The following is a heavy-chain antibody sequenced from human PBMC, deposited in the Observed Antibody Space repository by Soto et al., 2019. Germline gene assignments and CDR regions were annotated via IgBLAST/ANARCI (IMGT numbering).Heavy chain of an antibody. Sequence: SETLSLTCTVSGGSISSSSYYWGWIRQPPGKGLEWIGSIYYSGSTYYNPSLKSRVTISVDTSKNQFSLKLSSVTAADTAVYYCARRVLEWLYPDLRQNGEFDYWGQGTLVTVSS. CDR3: ARRVLEWLYPDLRQNGEFDY. J-gene: IGHJ4*02. CDR1: GGSISSSSYY. CDR2: IYYSGST. D-gene: IGHD3-3*01. V-gene: IGHV4-39*01.